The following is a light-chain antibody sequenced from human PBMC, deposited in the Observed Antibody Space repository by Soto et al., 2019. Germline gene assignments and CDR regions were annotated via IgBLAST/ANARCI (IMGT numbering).Light chain of an antibody. CDR3: QSYDSSLSDRYV. J-gene: IGLJ1*01. Sequence: QPVLTQPPSVSGAPGQRVTISCTGSSSNIGAGYDVHWYQQLPGTAPKLLIYGNSNRPSGVPDRFSGSKSGTSASLAITGLQAEDEADYYCQSYDSSLSDRYVFGTGTKLTVL. V-gene: IGLV1-40*01. CDR2: GNS. CDR1: SSNIGAGYD.